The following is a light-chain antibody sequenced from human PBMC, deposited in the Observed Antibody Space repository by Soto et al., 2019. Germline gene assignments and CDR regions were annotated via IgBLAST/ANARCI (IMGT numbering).Light chain of an antibody. V-gene: IGLV2-11*01. CDR1: SSDVGGYNH. CDR2: DVS. CDR3: GPYAGSPTYVV. Sequence: QSALTQPRSVSGSPGQSVTISCTGTSSDVGGYNHVSWYQQHPGKAPKVLIYDVSKRPSGVPDRFSGSKSGNTASLTISGPQAGDEGDYYGGPYAGSPTYVVFGGGTKVTAL. J-gene: IGLJ2*01.